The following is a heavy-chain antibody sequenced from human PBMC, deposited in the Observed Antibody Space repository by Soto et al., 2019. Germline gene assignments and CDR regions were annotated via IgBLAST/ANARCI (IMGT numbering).Heavy chain of an antibody. Sequence: QVQLQESGPGLVKPSGTLSLTCAVSGDSISSPKWWTWLRQPPGKGLECIGDLLHGGTTNYNPSLKSRVTLSVDTSQNQFSLNLTSVTAADTAIYYCAYSTGWYRHDVWGQGTSVTVSS. J-gene: IGHJ3*01. CDR1: GDSISSPKW. CDR3: AYSTGWYRHDV. V-gene: IGHV4-4*02. D-gene: IGHD6-19*01. CDR2: LLHGGTT.